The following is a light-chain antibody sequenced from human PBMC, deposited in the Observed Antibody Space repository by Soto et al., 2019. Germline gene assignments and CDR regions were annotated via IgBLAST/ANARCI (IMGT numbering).Light chain of an antibody. Sequence: QSVLTQPASVSGSPGQSITISCTGASSDVGGYNYVSWYQHHPGKAPKLMIYDVSNRPSGVSNRFSGSKSGNTASLTISGLQPEDEADYSCCSYTPRNTRQIVFGTGTKVTVL. J-gene: IGLJ1*01. CDR3: CSYTPRNTRQIV. CDR2: DVS. CDR1: SSDVGGYNY. V-gene: IGLV2-14*03.